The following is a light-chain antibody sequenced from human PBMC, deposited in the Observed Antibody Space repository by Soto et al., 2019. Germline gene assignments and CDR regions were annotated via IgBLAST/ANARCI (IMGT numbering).Light chain of an antibody. CDR1: QSVSSY. CDR3: QQRSNWPLT. Sequence: EIVLTQSPGTLSLSPRGRATLSFMASQSVSSYLAWYQQKPGQAPRLLIYDASNRATGIPARFSGSGSGTDFTLTISSLEPEDFAVYYCQQRSNWPLTFGGGTKVDIK. V-gene: IGKV3-11*01. J-gene: IGKJ4*01. CDR2: DAS.